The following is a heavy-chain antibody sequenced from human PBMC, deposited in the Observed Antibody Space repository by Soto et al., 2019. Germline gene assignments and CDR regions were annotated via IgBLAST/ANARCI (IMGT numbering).Heavy chain of an antibody. CDR3: AGGRIVVAGSSASSGMGV. D-gene: IGHD6-19*01. Sequence: QVHLLLQSGAEVKKPGSSVKVSCKASGGNPSNSAISWVRQAPGQGLEWMGGIIPVFGIVSYAQNFQGRVTITADESTSTAYMELSSLRSEDTAVYFCAGGRIVVAGSSASSGMGVWGQGPTVTVSS. V-gene: IGHV1-69*01. CDR1: GGNPSNSA. J-gene: IGHJ6*02. CDR2: IIPVFGIV.